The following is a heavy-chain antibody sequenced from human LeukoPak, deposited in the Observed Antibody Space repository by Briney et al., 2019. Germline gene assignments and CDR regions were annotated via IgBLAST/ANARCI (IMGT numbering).Heavy chain of an antibody. J-gene: IGHJ3*02. V-gene: IGHV4-59*02. CDR2: IYYSGST. Sequence: SETLSLTCTVSGGSVSSYYWSWIRQPPGKGLEWIGYIYYSGSTNYNPSLKSRVTISVDTSKNQFSLKLSSVTAADTAVYYCARSVPQPIAARPSYAFDIWGQGTMVTVSS. CDR3: ARSVPQPIAARPSYAFDI. CDR1: GGSVSSYY. D-gene: IGHD6-6*01.